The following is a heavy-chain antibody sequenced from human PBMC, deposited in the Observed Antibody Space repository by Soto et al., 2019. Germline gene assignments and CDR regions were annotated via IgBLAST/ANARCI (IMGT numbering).Heavy chain of an antibody. J-gene: IGHJ3*02. CDR1: GYSFTSYW. D-gene: IGHD3-9*01. Sequence: GESLKISCKGSGYSFTSYWIGWVRQMPGKGLEWMGIIYPGDSDTRYSPSFQGQVTISADKSISTAYLQWSSLKASDTAMYYCARQRKEDYDILTGFEGFKDAFDIWGQGTMVTVSS. CDR2: IYPGDSDT. V-gene: IGHV5-51*01. CDR3: ARQRKEDYDILTGFEGFKDAFDI.